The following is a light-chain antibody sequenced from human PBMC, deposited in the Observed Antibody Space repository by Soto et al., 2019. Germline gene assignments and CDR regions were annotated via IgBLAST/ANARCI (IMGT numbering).Light chain of an antibody. J-gene: IGLJ1*01. CDR3: SSYTSSSTPYA. V-gene: IGLV2-14*01. CDR2: DVS. CDR1: SSDVGGYNY. Sequence: QSALTQPASVSGSAGQSISISCTGTSSDVGGYNYVSWYQQHPGKAPKLMIYDVSNRPSGVSNRFSGSKSGNTASLTISGLQAEDEADYYCSSYTSSSTPYAFGPGTKVTVL.